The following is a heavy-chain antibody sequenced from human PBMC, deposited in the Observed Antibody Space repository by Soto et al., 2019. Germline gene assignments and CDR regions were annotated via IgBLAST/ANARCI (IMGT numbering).Heavy chain of an antibody. V-gene: IGHV3-48*03. D-gene: IGHD5-18*01. CDR2: ISSSGSTI. CDR1: GFTFSSYE. Sequence: LRLSCAASGFTFSSYEMNWVRQAPGKGLEWVSYISSSGSTIYYADSVKGRFTISRDNAKNSLYLQMNSLRAEDTAVYYCARDSGVDTARPYYYGMDVWGQGTTVTVSS. CDR3: ARDSGVDTARPYYYGMDV. J-gene: IGHJ6*02.